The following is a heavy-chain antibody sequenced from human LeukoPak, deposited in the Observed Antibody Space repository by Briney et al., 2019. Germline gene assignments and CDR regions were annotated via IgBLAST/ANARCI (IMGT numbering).Heavy chain of an antibody. V-gene: IGHV1-2*06. CDR3: ARVRVTGSFGLDLGH. CDR2: IDPNSGGT. J-gene: IGHJ4*02. Sequence: ASVKVSCKASGYTFTGYFMHWVRQAPGQGLEWMGRIDPNSGGTNYAQNFRGRVTMTRDTSISTAYMELSRLTSDDTAVYYCARVRVTGSFGLDLGHWGQGTLVTVSS. CDR1: GYTFTGYF. D-gene: IGHD1-26*01.